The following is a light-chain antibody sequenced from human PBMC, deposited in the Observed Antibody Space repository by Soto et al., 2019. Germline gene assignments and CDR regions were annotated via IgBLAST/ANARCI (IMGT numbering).Light chain of an antibody. CDR3: QQSYLTWT. CDR2: DAS. CDR1: QTIGSW. Sequence: DIRMTQSPSTLSASVGDRVTVTCRASQTIGSWLAWYQQKPGRAPKLLIFDASSLESGVPSRFSGNGSGTEFTLTISGLQPDDFASYYCQQSYLTWTFGQGTKV. J-gene: IGKJ1*01. V-gene: IGKV1-5*01.